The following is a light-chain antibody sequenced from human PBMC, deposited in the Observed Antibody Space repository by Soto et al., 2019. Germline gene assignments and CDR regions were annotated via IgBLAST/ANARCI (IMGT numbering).Light chain of an antibody. Sequence: DIQLTQSPSSLSASVADRVTITCLASQSISIFLHWYQQKPGKAPKLLIYAASSLQSGVPSRFSGSGSGTDFTLTISSLQPEDFATYYCQQSYSTPLTFGGGTKVDIK. J-gene: IGKJ4*01. CDR1: QSISIF. V-gene: IGKV1-39*01. CDR3: QQSYSTPLT. CDR2: AAS.